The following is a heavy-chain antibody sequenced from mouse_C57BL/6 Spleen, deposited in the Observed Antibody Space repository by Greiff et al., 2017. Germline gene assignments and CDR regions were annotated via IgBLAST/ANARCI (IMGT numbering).Heavy chain of an antibody. CDR1: GYTFTSYW. CDR3: AITCYGSSYWYFDV. D-gene: IGHD1-1*01. Sequence: QVQLQQPGAELVKPGASVKVSCKASGYTFTSYWMHWVKQRPGQGLEWIGRIHPSDSDTNYNQKFKGKATLTVDKSSSTAYMQLSSLTSEDSAVSYCAITCYGSSYWYFDVWGTGTTVTVSS. V-gene: IGHV1-74*01. CDR2: IHPSDSDT. J-gene: IGHJ1*03.